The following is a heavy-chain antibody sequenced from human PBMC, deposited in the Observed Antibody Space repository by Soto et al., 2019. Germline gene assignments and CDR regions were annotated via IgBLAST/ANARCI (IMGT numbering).Heavy chain of an antibody. V-gene: IGHV3-23*01. D-gene: IGHD3-16*01. CDR1: GFTFSSYA. J-gene: IGHJ4*02. CDR3: AKFVGESQIAARLALCDY. CDR2: ISGSGGST. Sequence: GGSLRLSCAASGFTFSSYAMSWVRQAPGKGLEWVSAISGSGGSTYYADSVKGRFTIARDNSKNTLYLQMNSLRAEDTAVYYCAKFVGESQIAARLALCDYWGQVSLVTVSS.